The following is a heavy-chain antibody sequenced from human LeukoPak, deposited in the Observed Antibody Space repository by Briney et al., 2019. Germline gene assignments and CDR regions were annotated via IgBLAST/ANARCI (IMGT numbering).Heavy chain of an antibody. CDR2: IYTSGST. D-gene: IGHD3-10*01. CDR1: GGSISSYY. J-gene: IGHJ3*02. Sequence: PSETLSLTCTVSGGSISSYYWSWVRQPAGKGLEWIGRIYTSGSTNYNPSLKSRVTMSVDTSKNQFSLKLSSVTAADTAVYYCARDRIAMVRGVIITDDAFDIWGQGTMVTVSS. V-gene: IGHV4-4*07. CDR3: ARDRIAMVRGVIITDDAFDI.